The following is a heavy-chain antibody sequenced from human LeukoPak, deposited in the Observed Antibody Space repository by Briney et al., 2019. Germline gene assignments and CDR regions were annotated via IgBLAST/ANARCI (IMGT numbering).Heavy chain of an antibody. CDR2: INPNSGGT. Sequence: ASVKVSCKASGYTFTGYYMHWVLQAPGQGLEWMGWINPNSGGTNYAQKFQGRVTMTRDTSISTAYMELSRLRSGDTAVYYCARAHASLRITMIVVGEHAFDIWGQGTMVTVSS. D-gene: IGHD3-22*01. V-gene: IGHV1-2*02. J-gene: IGHJ3*02. CDR3: ARAHASLRITMIVVGEHAFDI. CDR1: GYTFTGYY.